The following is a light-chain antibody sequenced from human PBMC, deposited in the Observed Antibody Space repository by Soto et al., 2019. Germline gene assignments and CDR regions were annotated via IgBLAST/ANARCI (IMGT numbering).Light chain of an antibody. CDR1: QSVSSN. CDR2: GAS. Sequence: EIVMTHSPATLSVSPGERATLSCRASQSVSSNLAWYQQKPGQAPRLLIYGASTRATGIPARFSGSGSGTEFTLTISSLQSEDFAVYYCQQYNNRPPKFGQGTKVDIK. V-gene: IGKV3-15*01. J-gene: IGKJ1*01. CDR3: QQYNNRPPK.